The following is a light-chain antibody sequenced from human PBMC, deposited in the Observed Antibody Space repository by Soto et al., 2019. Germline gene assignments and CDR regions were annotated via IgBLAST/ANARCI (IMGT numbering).Light chain of an antibody. Sequence: EIVLTQSPGTLSLSPGEGATLSCRASQSVSNNFLAWYQQKPGQAPRLLIYGASSRAPGIPDRFSGSGSGTDFALTISRLEPEDFAVYYCHQYGTSPLTFGRGTKVEIK. J-gene: IGKJ4*01. CDR2: GAS. CDR1: QSVSNNF. CDR3: HQYGTSPLT. V-gene: IGKV3-20*01.